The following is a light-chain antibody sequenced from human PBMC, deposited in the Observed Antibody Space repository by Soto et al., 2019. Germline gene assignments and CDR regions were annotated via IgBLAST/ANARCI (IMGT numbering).Light chain of an antibody. J-gene: IGKJ3*01. CDR2: AAS. V-gene: IGKV1-27*01. CDR1: QGLSNY. CDR3: QKYTSGPPVT. Sequence: DIQMTQSPSSLSASMGDRVTITCRASQGLSNYLAWYQKKPGQDPKLLIYAASTLQSGVPSRFSGSGSGTDFTLTISSLHSEDVGSYFCQKYTSGPPVTFGPGTKVDIK.